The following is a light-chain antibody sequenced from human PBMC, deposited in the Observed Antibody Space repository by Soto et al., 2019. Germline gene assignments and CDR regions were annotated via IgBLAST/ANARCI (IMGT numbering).Light chain of an antibody. CDR1: QSILHSNGYNY. CDR3: MQALQAPHT. J-gene: IGKJ2*01. Sequence: DIVMNQSPLSLPATPGELASISCRSSQSILHSNGYNYLDWDLQKPGQSPQLLIYLGSNRASGGPVRLSGSGSSTDCTLKLSRVEAGDVGVYYCMQALQAPHTLGQGNKREIK. CDR2: LGS. V-gene: IGKV2-28*01.